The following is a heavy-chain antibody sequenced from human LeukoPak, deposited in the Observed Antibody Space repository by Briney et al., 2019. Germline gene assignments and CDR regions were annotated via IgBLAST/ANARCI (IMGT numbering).Heavy chain of an antibody. CDR1: GGSLSRYY. CDR3: ARDSGGPHDAFYI. CDR2: IYYSGST. Sequence: SETLSLTGAVSGGSLSRYYWSWIRRPPGEGLGRIGYIYYSGSTNYNPSLKSRVTISVDTSKNQFSLKLSSVTAADTAVYYCARDSGGPHDAFYIWGQGTMVTVSS. V-gene: IGHV4-59*01. J-gene: IGHJ3*02.